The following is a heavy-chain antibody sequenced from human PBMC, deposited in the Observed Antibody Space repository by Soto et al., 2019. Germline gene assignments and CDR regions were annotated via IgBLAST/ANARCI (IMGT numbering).Heavy chain of an antibody. CDR2: IYHSGST. J-gene: IGHJ6*02. Sequence: SETLSLTCAVSGYSISSGYYWGWIRQPPGKGLEWIGSIYHSGSTYYNPSLKSRVTISVDTSKNQFSLKLSSVTAAETAVSYCARDGITGTNDYYGRDGWGQGTTVTVAS. D-gene: IGHD1-7*01. CDR1: GYSISSGYY. CDR3: ARDGITGTNDYYGRDG. V-gene: IGHV4-38-2*02.